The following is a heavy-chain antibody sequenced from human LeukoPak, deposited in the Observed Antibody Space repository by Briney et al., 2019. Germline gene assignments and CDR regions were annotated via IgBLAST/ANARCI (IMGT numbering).Heavy chain of an antibody. CDR1: GGSISSGTYY. V-gene: IGHV4-31*03. Sequence: SETLSLTCTVSGGSISSGTYYWSWVRQHPGKGLEWIGYIYYSGSTYYNPSIKSRVTISVDTSKNQFSLKLSSVTAADTAVYYCARVLAQLWGPSDYYMDVWGKGTTVTVSS. CDR2: IYYSGST. J-gene: IGHJ6*03. CDR3: ARVLAQLWGPSDYYMDV. D-gene: IGHD1-1*01.